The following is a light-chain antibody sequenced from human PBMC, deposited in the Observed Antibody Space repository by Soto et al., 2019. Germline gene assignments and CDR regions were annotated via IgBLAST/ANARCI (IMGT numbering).Light chain of an antibody. Sequence: QLVLTQPPSASGTPGQRVTISCSGSSSNIGGNYVYWYQQLPGTAPKVLIYSDNQRPSGVPDRFSGSKSGTSASLAISGLRSEDEADYYCAAWDDSLRVVFGGGTKLTVL. CDR3: AAWDDSLRVV. CDR1: SSNIGGNY. J-gene: IGLJ2*01. V-gene: IGLV1-47*02. CDR2: SDN.